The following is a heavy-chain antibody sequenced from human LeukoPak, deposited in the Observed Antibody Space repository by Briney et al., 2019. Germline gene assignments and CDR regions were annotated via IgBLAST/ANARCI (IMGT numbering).Heavy chain of an antibody. CDR3: ARFGDCSDGLCFYYLDP. CDR1: GGSFNQSY. J-gene: IGHJ5*02. Sequence: SETLSLTCAAYGGSFNQSYWTWIGQSPGKGLEWIGEINHNGTTRYNKPLKSRVTISIDTSKNQFSLKLYAVTAADTAVYYCARFGDCSDGLCFYYLDPWGQGTLVTVSS. V-gene: IGHV4-34*01. D-gene: IGHD2-15*01. CDR2: INHNGTT.